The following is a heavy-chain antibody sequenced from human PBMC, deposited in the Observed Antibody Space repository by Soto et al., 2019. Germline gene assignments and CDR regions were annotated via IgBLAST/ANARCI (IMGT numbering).Heavy chain of an antibody. Sequence: PGGSLSLSCAASGFIFSDYSMNWVRQFPGKGLEWTAYIDGGSSAIHYTDSVKGRFTISRDNARNSLYLQMNSLRDEDTAVYYCTREGSWGRGTQVTVSS. CDR1: GFIFSDYS. CDR3: TREGS. J-gene: IGHJ4*02. CDR2: IDGGSSAI. V-gene: IGHV3-48*02.